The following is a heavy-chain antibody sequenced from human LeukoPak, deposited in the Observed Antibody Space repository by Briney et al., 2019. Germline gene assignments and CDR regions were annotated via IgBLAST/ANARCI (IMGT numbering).Heavy chain of an antibody. V-gene: IGHV3-48*03. D-gene: IGHD4-11*01. CDR2: ISSSGTII. CDR3: ARAMTS. J-gene: IGHJ4*02. CDR1: GXTFSSYE. Sequence: GGSLRLSCTASGXTFSSYEMNWVRQAPGKGLEWVSHISSSGTIIYYADSVKGRFTISRDNAKNSLYLQMNSLRAEDTAVYYCARAMTSWGQGTLVTVSS.